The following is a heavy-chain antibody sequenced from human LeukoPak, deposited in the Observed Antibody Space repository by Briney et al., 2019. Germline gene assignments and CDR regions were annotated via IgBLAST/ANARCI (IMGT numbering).Heavy chain of an antibody. Sequence: GASVKVSCKASGYTFSSYGISWVRQAPGQGLEWMGWISAYNGNTNYAQMVQGRVTMTTDTSTSTAYMKVRSLRSDDTAMYYCARDVGDIVTIPAAISVPWGQGTLVTVSS. J-gene: IGHJ5*02. CDR1: GYTFSSYG. V-gene: IGHV1-18*01. CDR3: ARDVGDIVTIPAAISVP. D-gene: IGHD2-2*01. CDR2: ISAYNGNT.